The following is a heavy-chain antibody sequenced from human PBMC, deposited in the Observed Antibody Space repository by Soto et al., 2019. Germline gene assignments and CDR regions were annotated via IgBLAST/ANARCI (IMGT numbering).Heavy chain of an antibody. D-gene: IGHD2-21*01. V-gene: IGHV1-8*02. CDR2: MNPGSGKT. Sequence: QVQLVQSGAEAKEPGASVRVSCKASGYTFINYDISWVRQATGQGLEWMGWMNPGSGKTGYANKFQGRVTITRDASTITAHLALSSLTSEATAVYYCARMASVGILHWFDPWGQGTLVTVSS. CDR3: ARMASVGILHWFDP. CDR1: GYTFINYD. J-gene: IGHJ5*02.